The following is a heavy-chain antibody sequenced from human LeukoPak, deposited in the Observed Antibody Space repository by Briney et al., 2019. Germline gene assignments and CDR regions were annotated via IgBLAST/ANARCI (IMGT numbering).Heavy chain of an antibody. J-gene: IGHJ5*02. CDR1: ARSITSHDYY. Sequence: SETLSLTCTVSARSITSHDYYWSWIRQAPGKGLEWIVYTHNSGSTFYNPSLKSRFTISVDTSKIQFSLKVRSVTATDTAVYYCAREGHDFWSGSRGWFDPWGPGTLVTVSS. D-gene: IGHD3-3*01. V-gene: IGHV4-30-4*01. CDR2: THNSGST. CDR3: AREGHDFWSGSRGWFDP.